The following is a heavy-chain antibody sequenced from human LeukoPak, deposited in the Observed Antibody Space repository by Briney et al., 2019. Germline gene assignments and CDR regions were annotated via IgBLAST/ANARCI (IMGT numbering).Heavy chain of an antibody. D-gene: IGHD4-17*01. Sequence: LSLTCTVSGGSISGSSYYWGWIRQPPGKGLEWIGYIYHSGSTYYNPSLKSRVTISVDRSKNQFSLKLSSVTAADTAVYYCARGGIYGDYVRPYYYYGMDVWGQGTTVTVSS. J-gene: IGHJ6*02. CDR2: IYHSGST. CDR3: ARGGIYGDYVRPYYYYGMDV. CDR1: GGSISGSSYY. V-gene: IGHV4-30-2*01.